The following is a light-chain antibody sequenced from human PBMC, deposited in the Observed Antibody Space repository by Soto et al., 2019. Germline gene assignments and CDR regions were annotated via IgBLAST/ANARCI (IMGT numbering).Light chain of an antibody. Sequence: QSALTQPRSVSGSPGQSFTISCTGASSDVGAYNYVSWYQQHPGKAPKFIIYDVNKRPSGVPDRFSGSKSGNTASLTISGLQAEDEAEYYCCSYAGTYSYVLGTGTKLTVL. V-gene: IGLV2-11*01. CDR3: CSYAGTYSYV. CDR2: DVN. J-gene: IGLJ1*01. CDR1: SSDVGAYNY.